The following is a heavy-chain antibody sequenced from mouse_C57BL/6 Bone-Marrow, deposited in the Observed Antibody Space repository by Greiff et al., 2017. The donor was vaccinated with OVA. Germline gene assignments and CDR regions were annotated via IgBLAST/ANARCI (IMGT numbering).Heavy chain of an antibody. D-gene: IGHD2-5*01. V-gene: IGHV1-55*01. CDR1: GYTFTSYW. Sequence: VQLQQPGAELVKPGASVKMSCKASGYTFTSYWITWVKQWPGQGLEWIGDIYPGSGSTNYNEKFKSKATLTVDTSSSTAYMQLSSLTSEDSAVYHCARCYSNPLLAMDYWGQGTSVTVSS. J-gene: IGHJ4*01. CDR2: IYPGSGST. CDR3: ARCYSNPLLAMDY.